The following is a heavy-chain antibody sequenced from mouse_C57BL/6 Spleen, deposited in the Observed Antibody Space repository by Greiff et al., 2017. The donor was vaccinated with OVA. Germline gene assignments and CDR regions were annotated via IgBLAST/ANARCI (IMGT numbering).Heavy chain of an antibody. CDR3: ATYDYDASYYYAMDY. V-gene: IGHV1-42*01. J-gene: IGHJ4*01. Sequence: VQLQQSGPELVKPGASVKISCKASGYSFTGYYMNWVKQSPEQSLEWIGVINPSTGGTTYNQKFKAKATLTVDKSSSTAYMQLKSLTSEDSAVDYCATYDYDASYYYAMDYWGQGTSVTVSS. D-gene: IGHD2-4*01. CDR2: INPSTGGT. CDR1: GYSFTGYY.